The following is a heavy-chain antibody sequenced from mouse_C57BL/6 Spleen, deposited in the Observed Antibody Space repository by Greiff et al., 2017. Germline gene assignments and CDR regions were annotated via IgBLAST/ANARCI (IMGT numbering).Heavy chain of an antibody. D-gene: IGHD1-2*01. CDR1: GFSFNTYA. Sequence: EVMLVESGGGLVQPKGSLKLSCAASGFSFNTYAMNWVRQAPGKGLEWVARIRSKSNNYATYYADSVKDRFTISRDDSESMLYLQMNNLKTEDTAMYYCVRSTTASRFAYWGQGTLVTVSA. J-gene: IGHJ3*01. CDR3: VRSTTASRFAY. V-gene: IGHV10-1*01. CDR2: IRSKSNNYAT.